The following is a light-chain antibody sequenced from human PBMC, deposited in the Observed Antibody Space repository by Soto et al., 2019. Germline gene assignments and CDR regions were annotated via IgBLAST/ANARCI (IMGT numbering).Light chain of an antibody. CDR1: SSDVGGYNY. CDR2: EVT. Sequence: QSALTQPASVSGSPGQSITISCTGTSSDVGGYNYVSWYQQHPGKAPKLMIYEVTNRPSGVSNRFSGSKSGNTASLTISGLQAEEEDDYYSCSYTSSSTPYVFGTGTKLTVL. V-gene: IGLV2-14*01. CDR3: CSYTSSSTPYV. J-gene: IGLJ1*01.